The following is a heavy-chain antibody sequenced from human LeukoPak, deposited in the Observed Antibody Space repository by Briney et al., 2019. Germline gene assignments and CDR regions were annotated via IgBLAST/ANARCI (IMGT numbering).Heavy chain of an antibody. CDR2: MYYSGST. CDR1: GGSISSGGYY. Sequence: SETLSLTCTVSGGSISSGGYYWSWIRQPPGKGLEWIGSMYYSGSTYYNPSLKSRVTISVDTSKNQFSLKLSSVTAADTAVYYCASAFYDSSGYYYSPFDYWGQGTLVTVSS. J-gene: IGHJ4*02. CDR3: ASAFYDSSGYYYSPFDY. D-gene: IGHD3-22*01. V-gene: IGHV4-39*07.